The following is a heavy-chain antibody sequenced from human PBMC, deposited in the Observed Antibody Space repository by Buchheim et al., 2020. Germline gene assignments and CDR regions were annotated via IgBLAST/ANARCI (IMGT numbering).Heavy chain of an antibody. V-gene: IGHV3-72*01. D-gene: IGHD4-17*01. Sequence: EVQLVESGGGLVQPGGSLRLSCVVFGFTFSDHYMDWVRQAPGKGLEWVGRSRNKAKSYSTEYAAPEKGRFTVSRDYSKNSLYLQMNSLKIEDTAVYYCARITTPVTFAYDSWGQGTL. CDR2: SRNKAKSYST. CDR3: ARITTPVTFAYDS. CDR1: GFTFSDHY. J-gene: IGHJ4*02.